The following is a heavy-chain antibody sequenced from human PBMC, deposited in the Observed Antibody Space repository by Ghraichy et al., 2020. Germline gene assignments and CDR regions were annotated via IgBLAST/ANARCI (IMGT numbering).Heavy chain of an antibody. Sequence: GGSLRLSCAASGFTFSSYSMNWVRQAPGKGLEWVSSISSSSSYIYYADSVKGRFTISRDNAKNSLYLQMNSLRAEDTAVYYCARGGGGAGMDVWGQGTTVTVSS. D-gene: IGHD2-15*01. CDR3: ARGGGGAGMDV. J-gene: IGHJ6*02. CDR1: GFTFSSYS. CDR2: ISSSSSYI. V-gene: IGHV3-21*01.